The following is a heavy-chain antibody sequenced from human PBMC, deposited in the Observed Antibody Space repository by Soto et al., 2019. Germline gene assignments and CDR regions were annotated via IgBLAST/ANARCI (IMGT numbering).Heavy chain of an antibody. CDR3: ARSYDSSGYPLNWFDP. D-gene: IGHD3-22*01. Sequence: SETLSLTCTVSGGSISSSSYYWGWIRQPPGKGLEWIGSIYYSGSTYYNPSLKSRVTISVDTSKNQFSLKLSSVTAADTAVYYCARSYDSSGYPLNWFDPWGQGTLVTVSS. CDR2: IYYSGST. CDR1: GGSISSSSYY. V-gene: IGHV4-39*01. J-gene: IGHJ5*02.